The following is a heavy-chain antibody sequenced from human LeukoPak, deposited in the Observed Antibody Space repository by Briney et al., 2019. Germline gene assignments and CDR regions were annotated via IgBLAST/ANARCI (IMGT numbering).Heavy chain of an antibody. J-gene: IGHJ4*02. V-gene: IGHV4-4*07. CDR3: AKEGAAPGPDFDY. CDR2: ISTSGST. D-gene: IGHD6-13*01. CDR1: GGSISNYY. Sequence: SETLSLTCTVSGGSISNYYRGWIRQPAGKGLEWIGRISTSGSTNYNPSLRSRVTMSVDTSKNQFSLRLTSLTAADTALYYCAKEGAAPGPDFDYWGQGTLVIVSS.